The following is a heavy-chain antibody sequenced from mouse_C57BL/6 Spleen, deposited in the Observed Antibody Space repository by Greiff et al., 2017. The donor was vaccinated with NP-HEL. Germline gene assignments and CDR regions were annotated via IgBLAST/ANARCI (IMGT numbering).Heavy chain of an antibody. V-gene: IGHV1-64*01. D-gene: IGHD1-1*01. CDR3: ARLYGSSYSYAMDY. CDR2: IHPNSGST. Sequence: QVQLQQPGAELVKPGASVKLSCKASGYTFTSYWMHWVKQRPGQGLEWIGMIHPNSGSTNYNEKFKSKATLTVDKSSSTAYMQLSSLTSEDSAVYYCARLYGSSYSYAMDYWGQGTSVTVSS. J-gene: IGHJ4*01. CDR1: GYTFTSYW.